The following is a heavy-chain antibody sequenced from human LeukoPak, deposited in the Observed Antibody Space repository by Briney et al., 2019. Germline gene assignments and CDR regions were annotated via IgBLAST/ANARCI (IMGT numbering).Heavy chain of an antibody. Sequence: SETLSLTCAVYGGSFSGYYWSWIRQPPGKGLEWIGEINHSGSTNYNPSLKSRVTISVDTSKNQFSLKLSSVTAADTAVYYCARGPNHYYDSSGYSRGPNYYFDYWGQGTLVTVSS. V-gene: IGHV4-34*01. CDR3: ARGPNHYYDSSGYSRGPNYYFDY. CDR1: GGSFSGYY. J-gene: IGHJ4*02. D-gene: IGHD3-22*01. CDR2: INHSGST.